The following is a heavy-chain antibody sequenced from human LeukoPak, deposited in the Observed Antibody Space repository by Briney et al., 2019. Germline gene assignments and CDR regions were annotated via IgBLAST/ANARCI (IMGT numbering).Heavy chain of an antibody. CDR2: IYYSGST. V-gene: IGHV4-59*01. Sequence: NPSETLSLTCTVSGGSISSYYWSWIRQPPGKGLEWIGYIYYSGSTNYNPSLKSRVTISVDTSKNQFSLKLSSVTAADTAVYYCARNTRLGYGDYSADYWGQGTLVTVSS. J-gene: IGHJ4*02. D-gene: IGHD4-17*01. CDR3: ARNTRLGYGDYSADY. CDR1: GGSISSYY.